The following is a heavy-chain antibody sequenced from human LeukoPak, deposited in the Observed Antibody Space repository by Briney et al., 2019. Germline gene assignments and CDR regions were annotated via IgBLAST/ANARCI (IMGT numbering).Heavy chain of an antibody. CDR3: ATTIAVAGTPAFDI. J-gene: IGHJ3*02. CDR2: IYPGDSDT. CDR1: GYSYTSYW. Sequence: GVSLKISCKGSGYSYTSYWIGWVRQMPGKGLEWIGIIYPGDSDTRYSPSFQGQVTISADKSISTAYLQWSSLKASDTAMYYCATTIAVAGTPAFDIWGQGTKVTVSS. D-gene: IGHD6-19*01. V-gene: IGHV5-51*01.